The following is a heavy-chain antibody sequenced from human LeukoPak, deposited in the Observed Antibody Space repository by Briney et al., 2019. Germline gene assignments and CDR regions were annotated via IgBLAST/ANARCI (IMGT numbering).Heavy chain of an antibody. V-gene: IGHV3-7*01. CDR2: IKQDGSEK. Sequence: GGSLRLSCAASGFTFSSYWMSWVRQAPGKGLEWVANIKQDGSEKYSVDSVKGRFTISRDNAKNSLYLQMNSLRAEDTAVYYCARERFGDMEDYGMDVWGQGTTVTVSS. CDR3: ARERFGDMEDYGMDV. J-gene: IGHJ6*02. CDR1: GFTFSSYW. D-gene: IGHD3-10*01.